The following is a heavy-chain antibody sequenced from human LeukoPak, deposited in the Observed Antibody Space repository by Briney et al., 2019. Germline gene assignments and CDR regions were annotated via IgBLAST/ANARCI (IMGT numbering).Heavy chain of an antibody. CDR3: ARGGIQVSGIDEFDY. D-gene: IGHD6-19*01. CDR2: IGIRGDT. V-gene: IGHV3-13*01. Sequence: GGSLRLSCAASGFTFIDYDMHWVRQVIGKGLEWISAIGIRGDTHYSGSVKGRFTISRENAESSLYLQMNSLRAEDTAVYYCARGGIQVSGIDEFDYWGQGTLVTVSS. CDR1: GFTFIDYD. J-gene: IGHJ4*02.